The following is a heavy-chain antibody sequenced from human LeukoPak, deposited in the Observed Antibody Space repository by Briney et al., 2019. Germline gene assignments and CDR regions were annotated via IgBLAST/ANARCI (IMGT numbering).Heavy chain of an antibody. V-gene: IGHV4-61*03. CDR2: VYHIGTT. Sequence: TSETLSLTCTVSGGSIKNPTSYWSWIRQAPGKGLEWIGNVYHIGTTTYNSSLKGRVTISVDTSKNHFSLEMASVTPEDTALYYCARNTSSSPWFDPWGQGTLVIVSS. J-gene: IGHJ5*02. CDR3: ARNTSSSPWFDP. CDR1: GGSIKNPTSY. D-gene: IGHD6-6*01.